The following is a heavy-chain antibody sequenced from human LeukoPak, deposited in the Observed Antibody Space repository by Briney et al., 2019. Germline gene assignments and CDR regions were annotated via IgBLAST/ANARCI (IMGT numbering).Heavy chain of an antibody. V-gene: IGHV3-30*02. CDR1: GFTFSSYG. Sequence: GGSLRLSCAASGFTFSSYGMHWVRQAPGKGLEWVAFIRYDGSNKYYADSVKGRFTIYRDNSKNTLYLQMNSLRAEDTAVYYCAKDRRIAAAHAPEAFDIRGQGTMVTVSS. CDR2: IRYDGSNK. D-gene: IGHD6-13*01. CDR3: AKDRRIAAAHAPEAFDI. J-gene: IGHJ3*02.